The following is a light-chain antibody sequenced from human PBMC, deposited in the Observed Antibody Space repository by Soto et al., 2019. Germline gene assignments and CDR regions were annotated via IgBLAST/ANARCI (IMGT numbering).Light chain of an antibody. J-gene: IGLJ1*01. CDR1: SSDVGGYNY. CDR2: DVS. V-gene: IGLV2-14*01. CDR3: SSYTSSSTLYV. Sequence: QPASVSGSPGQSITISCTRTSSDVGGYNYVSWYQQHPGKAPKFMIYDVSNRPSGVSNRFSGSKSGNTASLTISGLQAEDEADYYCSSYTSSSTLYVFGTGTKLTVL.